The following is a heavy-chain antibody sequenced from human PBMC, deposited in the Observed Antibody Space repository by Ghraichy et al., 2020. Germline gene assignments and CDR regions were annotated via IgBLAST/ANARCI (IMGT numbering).Heavy chain of an antibody. V-gene: IGHV3-11*03. D-gene: IGHD3-16*01. CDR2: ISSSSSYT. J-gene: IGHJ6*03. CDR1: GFTFSDYY. Sequence: GGSLRLSCAASGFTFSDYYMSWIRQAPGKGLEWVSYISSSSSYTNYADSVKGRFTISRDNAKNSLYLQMNSLRAEDTAVYYCARHFAGGGYYYYYMDVWGKGTTVTVSS. CDR3: ARHFAGGGYYYYYMDV.